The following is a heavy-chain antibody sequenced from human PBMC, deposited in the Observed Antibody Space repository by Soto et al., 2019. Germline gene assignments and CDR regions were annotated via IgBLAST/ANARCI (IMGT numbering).Heavy chain of an antibody. J-gene: IGHJ4*02. CDR3: ARHLVGSTRGNFDY. D-gene: IGHD2-2*01. Sequence: GEALKISCKTSGYSFTSYWIGWVRQMRGKGMEWMGNIYPYDSDTRYSPSFQGQVPISADTSITTAYLQWSGLRASDTAMYFCARHLVGSTRGNFDYWGQGTLVTVSS. V-gene: IGHV5-51*01. CDR2: IYPYDSDT. CDR1: GYSFTSYW.